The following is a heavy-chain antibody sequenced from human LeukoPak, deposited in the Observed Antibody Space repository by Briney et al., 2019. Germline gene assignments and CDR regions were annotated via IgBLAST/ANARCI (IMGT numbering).Heavy chain of an antibody. CDR2: ISYSGSI. J-gene: IGHJ3*02. V-gene: IGHV4-59*01. Sequence: NPSETLSLTCTVSGGSISSYYWSWIRQPPGKGLEWIGYISYSGSINYNPSLKSRVTISADTSKNQFSLNLSSVTAADTAVYYCARQYSGYDYDAFDIWGQGTMVTVSS. D-gene: IGHD5-12*01. CDR1: GGSISSYY. CDR3: ARQYSGYDYDAFDI.